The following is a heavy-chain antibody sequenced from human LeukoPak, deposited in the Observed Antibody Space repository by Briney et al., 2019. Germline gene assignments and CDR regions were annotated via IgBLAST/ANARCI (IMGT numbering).Heavy chain of an antibody. CDR2: IYYSGTT. CDR3: ARDEGGSTPFDY. CDR1: GGSISSDGYY. J-gene: IGHJ4*02. D-gene: IGHD1-26*01. V-gene: IGHV4-31*03. Sequence: PSETLSLTCTVSGGSISSDGYYWSWIRQLPGKGLEWTGYIYYSGTTYYNPSLESRVTMSVDTSKNQFSLKLSSVTAADTAVYYCARDEGGSTPFDYWGQGTLVTVSS.